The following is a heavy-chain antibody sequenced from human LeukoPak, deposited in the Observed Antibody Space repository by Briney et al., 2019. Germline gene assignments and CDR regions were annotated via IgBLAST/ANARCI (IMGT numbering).Heavy chain of an antibody. V-gene: IGHV3-30*04. CDR1: GFTFNSYA. Sequence: GGSLRLSCAASGFTFNSYAMHWVRQAPGKGLEWVAVISYDGSNKYYADSVKGRFTISRDNSKNTLYLQMNSLRAEDTAVYYCARALFPYCSGGSCYSDIYYYYMDVWGKGTTVTVSS. CDR3: ARALFPYCSGGSCYSDIYYYYMDV. CDR2: ISYDGSNK. D-gene: IGHD2-15*01. J-gene: IGHJ6*03.